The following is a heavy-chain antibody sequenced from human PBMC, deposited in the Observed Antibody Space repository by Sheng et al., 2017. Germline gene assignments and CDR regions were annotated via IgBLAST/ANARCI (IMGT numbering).Heavy chain of an antibody. CDR2: ISSSSSYT. CDR3: ARAGGLNFWSGYYPGGYWFDP. D-gene: IGHD3-3*01. J-gene: IGHJ5*02. V-gene: IGHV3-11*05. CDR1: GFTFSDYY. Sequence: QVQLVESGGGLVKPGGSLRLSCAASGFTFSDYYMSWIRQAPGKGLEWVSYISSSSSYTNYADSVKGRFTISRDNAKNSLYLQMNSLRAEDTAVYYCARAGGLNFWSGYYPGGYWFDPWGQGTLVTVSS.